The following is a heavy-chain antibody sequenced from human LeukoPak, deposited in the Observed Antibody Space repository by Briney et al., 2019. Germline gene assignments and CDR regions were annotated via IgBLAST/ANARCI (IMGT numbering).Heavy chain of an antibody. Sequence: GGSLRLSCVASNFHFFSYGMQWVRQAPGKGLVWVSRIFTDGSTTSYADSVKGRFTISRDNAKNTLYLEMKSLRVEDTAVYYCARELPREVTLDYWGQGTLVTVSP. CDR1: NFHFFSYG. CDR3: ARELPREVTLDY. V-gene: IGHV3-74*01. J-gene: IGHJ4*01. D-gene: IGHD2-21*02. CDR2: IFTDGSTT.